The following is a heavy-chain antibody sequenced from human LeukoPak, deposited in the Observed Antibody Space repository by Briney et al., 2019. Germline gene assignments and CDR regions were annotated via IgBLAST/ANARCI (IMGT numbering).Heavy chain of an antibody. Sequence: SETLSLTCGVSGGSFSFYYWSWLRQPPGKGLEWIGEINHSGSTNYNPSLKSRVTISVDTSKNQFSLKLSSVTAAGTAVYYGARQGITMVRGVITYFYYYYMDVGGKGTTVTISS. V-gene: IGHV4-34*01. J-gene: IGHJ6*03. CDR1: GGSFSFYY. CDR2: INHSGST. CDR3: ARQGITMVRGVITYFYYYYMDV. D-gene: IGHD3-10*01.